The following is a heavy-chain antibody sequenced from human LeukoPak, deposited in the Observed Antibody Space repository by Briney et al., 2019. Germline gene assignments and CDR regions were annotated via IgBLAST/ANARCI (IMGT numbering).Heavy chain of an antibody. CDR1: GGSISSGGYS. CDR2: IYYSGST. CDR3: ARQVDYYDSSGYYAAFDI. Sequence: PSETLSLTCTVSGGSISSGGYSRSWIRQHPGKGLEWIGYIYYSGSTYYNPSLKSRVTISVDTSKNQFSLKLSSVTAADTAVYYCARQVDYYDSSGYYAAFDIWGQGTMVTVSS. D-gene: IGHD3-22*01. V-gene: IGHV4-31*03. J-gene: IGHJ3*02.